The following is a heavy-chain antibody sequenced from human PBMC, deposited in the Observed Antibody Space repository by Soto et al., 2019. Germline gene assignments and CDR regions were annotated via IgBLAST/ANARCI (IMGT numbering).Heavy chain of an antibody. V-gene: IGHV3-64D*06. CDR2: ISSNGGST. Sequence: GGSLRLSCTASGFTFSSYAMHWVRQAPGKGLEYVSAISSNGGSTYYADSVKGRFTISRDNSKNTLYLQLNSLKVDDSAVYYCVRGSFGYYGPWGQGTLVTVSS. D-gene: IGHD3-3*01. CDR3: VRGSFGYYGP. J-gene: IGHJ5*02. CDR1: GFTFSSYA.